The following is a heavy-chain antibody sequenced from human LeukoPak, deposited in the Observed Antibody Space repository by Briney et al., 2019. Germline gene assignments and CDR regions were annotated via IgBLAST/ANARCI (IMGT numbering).Heavy chain of an antibody. CDR3: VRVRHDDSFDL. D-gene: IGHD3-3*01. CDR2: IRNAPNGYTT. V-gene: IGHV3-72*01. Sequence: PGGSLRLSCEASGFTFSGHYMDWVRQALGKGLEWVGRIRNAPNGYTTDYATSVKGRFIVSRDDSRNSLYLQMSSLKTEDTALYYCVRVRHDDSFDLWGQGTLVTVSS. J-gene: IGHJ4*02. CDR1: GFTFSGHY.